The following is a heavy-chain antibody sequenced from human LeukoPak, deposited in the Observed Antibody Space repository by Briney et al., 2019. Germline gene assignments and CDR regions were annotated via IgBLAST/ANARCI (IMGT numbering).Heavy chain of an antibody. V-gene: IGHV4-59*12. D-gene: IGHD4-17*01. J-gene: IGHJ4*02. CDR3: AGDYGDYYFDY. CDR2: IYNSVTT. CDR1: GGSIRGYY. Sequence: SETLSLTCTVSGGSIRGYYWSWIRQPPGKRLEWIAYIYNSVTTNYNPSLKSRVTISVDTSKNQFSLKLSSVTAADTAVYFCAGDYGDYYFDYWGQGTLVTVSS.